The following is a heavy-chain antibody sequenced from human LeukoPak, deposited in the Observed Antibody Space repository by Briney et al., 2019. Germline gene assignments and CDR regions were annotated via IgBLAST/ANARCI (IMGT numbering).Heavy chain of an antibody. CDR3: AGRITIFGEHTDLGVGFDP. Sequence: ASVKVSCKASRGTFSSYAISWVRQAPGQGLEWMGWMNPNSGNTGYAQKFQGRVTMTRNTSISTAYMELSSLRSEDTAVYYCAGRITIFGEHTDLGVGFDPWGQGTLVTVSS. D-gene: IGHD3-3*01. J-gene: IGHJ5*02. CDR2: MNPNSGNT. CDR1: RGTFSSYA. V-gene: IGHV1-8*02.